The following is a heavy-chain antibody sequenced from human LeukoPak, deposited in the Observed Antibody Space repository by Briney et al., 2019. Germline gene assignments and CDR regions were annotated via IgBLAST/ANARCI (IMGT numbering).Heavy chain of an antibody. D-gene: IGHD5-24*01. J-gene: IGHJ4*02. CDR3: ARTYLTRDGSFDY. CDR2: VNSDGSGT. V-gene: IGHV3-74*01. Sequence: GGSLRLSCAASGFTFSSHWVHWVRQAPRKGMVWVSQVNSDGSGTSYADYVKGRFTISRDNAKNTLYQQMNSLRAEDTAVYYCARTYLTRDGSFDYWGQGTLVTVSS. CDR1: GFTFSSHW.